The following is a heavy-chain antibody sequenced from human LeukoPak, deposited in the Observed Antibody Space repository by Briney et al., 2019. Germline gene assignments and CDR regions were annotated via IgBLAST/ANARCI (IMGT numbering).Heavy chain of an antibody. CDR2: IKYDGSTS. CDR3: AKDQALDY. Sequence: GGSLRLSCEASGFTFTTYWIHWVRQGPGKGLVWVSRIKYDGSTSNYADSVKGRFTISRDNAKNTVYLQMNSLRAEDTAVYYCAKDQALDYWGQGTLVTVSS. J-gene: IGHJ4*02. V-gene: IGHV3-74*01. CDR1: GFTFTTYW.